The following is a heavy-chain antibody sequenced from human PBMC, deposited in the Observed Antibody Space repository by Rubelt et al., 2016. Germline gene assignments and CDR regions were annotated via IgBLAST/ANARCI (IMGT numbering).Heavy chain of an antibody. CDR3: ARGPAFWSGYY. CDR1: DGSLSGYF. V-gene: IGHV4-34*01. Sequence: QVQLQQWGAGLLKPSETLSLTCAVYDGSLSGYFWSWIRQPPGKGLEWIAEINQSEDTNYNQSLKSRVTISIDTSKKQFSRKMGSLTAADTAVYYCARGPAFWSGYYWGQGTLVTVSS. CDR2: INQSEDT. D-gene: IGHD3-3*01. J-gene: IGHJ4*02.